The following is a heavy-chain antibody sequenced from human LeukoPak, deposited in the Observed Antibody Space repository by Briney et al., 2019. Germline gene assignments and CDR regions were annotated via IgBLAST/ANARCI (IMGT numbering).Heavy chain of an antibody. CDR2: ICGGSDCT. CDR1: GFTFSTHT. J-gene: IGHJ4*02. Sequence: GGSLRLSCAASGFTFSTHTMSWVRQAPGKGLEWGSAICGGSDCTYYADSVKGRFTISRDNSKNTVFLQMSSLRAEDTAVYFCAKPLRPTTSYFDYWGQGTLVTVSS. V-gene: IGHV3-23*01. CDR3: AKPLRPTTSYFDY. D-gene: IGHD1-26*01.